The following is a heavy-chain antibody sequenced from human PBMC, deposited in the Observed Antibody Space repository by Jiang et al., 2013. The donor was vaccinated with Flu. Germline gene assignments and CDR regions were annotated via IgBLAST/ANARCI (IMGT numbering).Heavy chain of an antibody. D-gene: IGHD3-10*01. J-gene: IGHJ3*02. V-gene: IGHV5-51*01. CDR1: GYKFSNYW. CDR2: IYPGDSDT. Sequence: GAEVKKPGESLKISCKGSGYKFSNYWIGWVRQMSGKGLEWMGIIYPGDSDTRYSPSLQGQITISADKSISTVSLQWSSLKASDSAIYYCARAHGSGSYGGAFGIWGQGTMVTVSS. CDR3: ARAHGSGSYGGAFGI.